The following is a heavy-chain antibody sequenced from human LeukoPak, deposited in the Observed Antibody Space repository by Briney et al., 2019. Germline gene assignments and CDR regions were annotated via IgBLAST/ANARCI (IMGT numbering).Heavy chain of an antibody. CDR2: INPNSGGT. D-gene: IGHD6-13*01. J-gene: IGHJ6*02. CDR3: AKQPIYSYYGLDV. Sequence: ASVKVSCKASGYTFTDYYIQWLRQARGQGLEWMGWINPNSGGTDYAQKFLGRVAVTRDTSISTAYMELGSLRSDDTAVYFCAKQPIYSYYGLDVWGQGTTVTVSS. CDR1: GYTFTDYY. V-gene: IGHV1-2*02.